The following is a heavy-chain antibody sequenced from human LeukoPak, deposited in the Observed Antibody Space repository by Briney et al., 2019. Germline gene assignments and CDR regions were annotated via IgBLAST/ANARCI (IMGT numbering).Heavy chain of an antibody. CDR3: VRDAAYSAFNM. CDR1: GFAFNTYS. V-gene: IGHV3-48*02. Sequence: GSLRLSCAASGFAFNTYSMNWDRQAPGKGLQWVSSITTTSTSKYYADSVKGRFTISRDNAKNSLYLQMDSLRDEDTAVYYCVRDAAYSAFNMWGQGTMVTVSS. D-gene: IGHD4-11*01. CDR2: ITTTSTSK. J-gene: IGHJ3*02.